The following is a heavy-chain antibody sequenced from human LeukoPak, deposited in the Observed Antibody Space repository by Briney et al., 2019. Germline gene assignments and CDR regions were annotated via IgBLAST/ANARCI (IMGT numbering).Heavy chain of an antibody. D-gene: IGHD6-19*01. CDR1: GGSISSSNW. Sequence: PSGTLSLTCVVSGGSISSSNWWSWVRQPPEKGLEWIGEIYHSGSTNYNPSLKSRVTISVDKSKNQFSLKLSSVTAADTAVYYCARYDVGWYYFDYWGQETLVTVSS. J-gene: IGHJ4*02. V-gene: IGHV4-4*02. CDR3: ARYDVGWYYFDY. CDR2: IYHSGST.